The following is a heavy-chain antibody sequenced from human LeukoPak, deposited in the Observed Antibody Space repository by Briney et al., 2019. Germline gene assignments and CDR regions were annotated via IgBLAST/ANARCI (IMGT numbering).Heavy chain of an antibody. CDR2: ISSSSSYI. J-gene: IGHJ4*02. V-gene: IGHV3-21*01. D-gene: IGHD7-27*01. CDR1: GFTFSSYS. Sequence: GGSLRLSCAASGFTFSSYSMNWVRQAPGKGLEWVSSISSSSSYIYYADSVKGRFTISRDNAKNSLYLQMNSLRAEDTAVYYCARVIWGSGYYFDYWGQGTLVTVS. CDR3: ARVIWGSGYYFDY.